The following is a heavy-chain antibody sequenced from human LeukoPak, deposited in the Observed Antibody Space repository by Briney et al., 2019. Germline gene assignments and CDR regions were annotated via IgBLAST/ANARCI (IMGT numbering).Heavy chain of an antibody. CDR2: INPNSGGT. CDR3: ARDLWGESSGSSGYCD. J-gene: IGHJ4*02. V-gene: IGHV1-2*02. Sequence: AASVKVSCTASGYTFTTYGISWVRQAPGQGLEWMGWINPNSGGTNYAQKFQGRVTMTRDTSISTAYMELSRLRSDDTAVYYCARDLWGESSGSSGYCDWGQGTLVTVSS. CDR1: GYTFTTYG. D-gene: IGHD3-22*01.